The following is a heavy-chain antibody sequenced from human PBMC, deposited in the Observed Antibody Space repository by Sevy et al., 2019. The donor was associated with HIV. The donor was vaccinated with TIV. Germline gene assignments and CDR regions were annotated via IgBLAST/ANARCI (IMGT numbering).Heavy chain of an antibody. CDR3: AGAGYDSSGYPMDYGMDV. Sequence: ASVKVSCKASGYTFTGYYMHWVRQAPGQGLEWMGWINPNSGGTNYAQKFQGRVTMTRDTSISTAYMELSRLRSDDTAVYYCAGAGYDSSGYPMDYGMDVWGQGTTVTVSS. J-gene: IGHJ6*02. V-gene: IGHV1-2*02. D-gene: IGHD3-22*01. CDR2: INPNSGGT. CDR1: GYTFTGYY.